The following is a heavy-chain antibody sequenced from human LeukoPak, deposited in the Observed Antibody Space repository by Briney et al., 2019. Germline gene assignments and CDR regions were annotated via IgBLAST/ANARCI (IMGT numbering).Heavy chain of an antibody. D-gene: IGHD6-13*01. J-gene: IGHJ4*02. Sequence: GGSLRLSCASSGFSFSSFGMHWVRQAPGKGLGWVAFVRYDGNNKYYADPVKGLFTICRDNSKSSLYLQMDSLRAEDTAVYYCAKDTAASKYYFDYGGQGTLVTVSS. CDR1: GFSFSSFG. CDR2: VRYDGNNK. V-gene: IGHV3-30*02. CDR3: AKDTAASKYYFDY.